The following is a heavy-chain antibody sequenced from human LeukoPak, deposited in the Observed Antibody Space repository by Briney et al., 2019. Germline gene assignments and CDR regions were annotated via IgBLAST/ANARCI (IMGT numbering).Heavy chain of an antibody. V-gene: IGHV3-23*01. CDR1: GFTFSSYA. J-gene: IGHJ4*02. CDR3: AKGHYSSGSHYFDY. CDR2: TSGSGGST. Sequence: GGSLRLSCAASGFTFSSYAMSWVRQAPGKGLDWVSATSGSGGSTYYADSVKGRFTISRDNSKNTLYLQMNSLRAEDTAVYYCAKGHYSSGSHYFDYWGQGTLVTVSS. D-gene: IGHD3-22*01.